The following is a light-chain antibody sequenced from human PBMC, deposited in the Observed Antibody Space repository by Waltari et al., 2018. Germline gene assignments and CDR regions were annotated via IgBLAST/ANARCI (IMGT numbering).Light chain of an antibody. CDR1: KSVDTF. CDR3: QQCSSWPLT. J-gene: IGKJ4*01. Sequence: NALTQSPACLPLSPRETATLSCRASKSVDTFLVWYQQTPGQPPRLLIYDAYKRATGIPARFSGSGSGTDFTLSISSLEPEDFAVYYCQQCSSWPLTFGGGTRVEIK. V-gene: IGKV3-11*01. CDR2: DAY.